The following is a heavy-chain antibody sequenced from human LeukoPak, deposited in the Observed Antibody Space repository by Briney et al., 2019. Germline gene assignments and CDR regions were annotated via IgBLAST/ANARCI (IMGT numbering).Heavy chain of an antibody. V-gene: IGHV4-59*08. CDR2: IYYSGST. CDR3: ARLHIYYDFWSGYSDTNPDY. CDR1: GGSISSYY. D-gene: IGHD3-3*01. Sequence: SETLSLTCTVSGGSISSYYWSWIRQTPGKGLEWIGYIYYSGSTNYNPSLKSRVTISVDTSKNQFSLKLSSVTAADTAVYYCARLHIYYDFWSGYSDTNPDYWGQGTLVTVSS. J-gene: IGHJ4*02.